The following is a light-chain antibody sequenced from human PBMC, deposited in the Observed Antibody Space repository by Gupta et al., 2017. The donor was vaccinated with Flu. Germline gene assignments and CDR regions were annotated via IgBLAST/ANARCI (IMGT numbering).Light chain of an antibody. CDR3: HRRYNRRGT. CDR2: DAS. Sequence: EAVLTQSPATLSWSPGERAPLSCSARQSISSFLAWYQQTPGQAPRLLIYDASNRATHIPARFSGSASGIAFTLSTIRLEPDASAVYYCHRRYNRRGTFGQGTKVEIK. J-gene: IGKJ1*01. V-gene: IGKV3-11*01. CDR1: QSISSF.